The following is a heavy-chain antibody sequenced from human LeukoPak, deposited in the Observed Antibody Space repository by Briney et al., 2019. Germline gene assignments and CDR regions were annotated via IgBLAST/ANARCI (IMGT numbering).Heavy chain of an antibody. V-gene: IGHV4-31*03. Sequence: SETLSLTCTVSGGSISSGGYYWSWIRQHPGKGLEWIGYIYYSGSTYYNPSLKSRVTISVDTSKNQFSLKLSSVTAADTAVYYCARKATPHRYFDYWGQGTLVTVSS. CDR2: IYYSGST. CDR1: GGSISSGGYY. J-gene: IGHJ4*02. D-gene: IGHD5-12*01. CDR3: ARKATPHRYFDY.